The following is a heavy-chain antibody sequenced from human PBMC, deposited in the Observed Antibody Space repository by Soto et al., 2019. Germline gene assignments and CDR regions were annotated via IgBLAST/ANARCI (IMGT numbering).Heavy chain of an antibody. CDR1: GGTFSSYA. V-gene: IGHV1-69*13. CDR3: ARAKQLWTELDY. J-gene: IGHJ4*02. CDR2: IIPIFGTA. D-gene: IGHD5-18*01. Sequence: ASVKVSCKASGGTFSSYAISWVRQAPGQGLEWMGGIIPIFGTANYAQKFQGRVTITADESTSTAYMELSSLRSEDTAVYYCARAKQLWTELDYWGQGTLVTVSS.